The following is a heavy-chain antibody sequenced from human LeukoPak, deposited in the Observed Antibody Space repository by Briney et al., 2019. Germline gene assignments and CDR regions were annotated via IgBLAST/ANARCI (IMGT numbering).Heavy chain of an antibody. D-gene: IGHD3-10*01. CDR1: GFTFSSYS. CDR3: AREERGSGSYFDY. CDR2: ISSSSSTI. Sequence: PGGSLRLSCAASGFTFSSYSMNWVRQAPGKGLEWVSYISSSSSTIYYADSVKGRFTISRDNAKNSLYLQMNSLRAEDTAVYYCAREERGSGSYFDYWGQGTLVTVSS. J-gene: IGHJ4*02. V-gene: IGHV3-48*04.